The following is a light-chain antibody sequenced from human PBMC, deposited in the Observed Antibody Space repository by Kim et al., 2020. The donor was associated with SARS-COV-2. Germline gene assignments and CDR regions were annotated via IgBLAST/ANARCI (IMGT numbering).Light chain of an antibody. V-gene: IGLV1-51*01. J-gene: IGLJ1*01. CDR1: ISNIGNDC. CDR2: DNN. Sequence: GQKVTISCSGSISNIGNDCVSWYQQLPGTAPKLLIFDNNKRPSGIPDRFSGSKSGTSATLGITGLQTGDEADYYCGTWDSSLSAYVFGTGTKVTVL. CDR3: GTWDSSLSAYV.